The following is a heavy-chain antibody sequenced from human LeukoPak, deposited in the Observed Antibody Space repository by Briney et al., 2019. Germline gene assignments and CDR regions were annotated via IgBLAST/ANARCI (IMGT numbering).Heavy chain of an antibody. CDR2: ISSSSSYI. Sequence: GGSLRLPCAASGFTFSSYSMNWVRQAPGKGLEWVSSISSSSSYIYYADSVKGRFTISRDNAKNSLYLQMNSLRAEDTAVYYCARRVRGVIISYGMDVWGKGTTVTVSS. CDR3: ARRVRGVIISYGMDV. CDR1: GFTFSSYS. J-gene: IGHJ6*04. V-gene: IGHV3-21*01. D-gene: IGHD3-10*01.